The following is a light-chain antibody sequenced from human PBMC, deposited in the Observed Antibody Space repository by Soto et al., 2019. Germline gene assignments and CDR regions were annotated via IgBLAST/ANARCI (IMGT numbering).Light chain of an antibody. CDR2: DVS. V-gene: IGLV2-14*01. Sequence: QSALTQPASVSGSPGQSITIXCXGTSSDVGAYNYVSWYQQHPGKAPKLMIYDVSHRPSGVSHRFSGSKSGNTASLTISGLQAEDEADYYCGSYTTSSNYVFGTGTKLTVL. CDR1: SSDVGAYNY. J-gene: IGLJ1*01. CDR3: GSYTTSSNYV.